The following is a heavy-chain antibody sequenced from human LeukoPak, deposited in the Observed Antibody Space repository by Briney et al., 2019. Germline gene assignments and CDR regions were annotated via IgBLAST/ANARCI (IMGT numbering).Heavy chain of an antibody. CDR1: GFTFSSYV. D-gene: IGHD6-13*01. CDR3: AKAPGSSNWGTYNWFDP. CDR2: ISGSGGST. J-gene: IGHJ5*02. Sequence: GGSLRLSCAASGFTFSSYVMSWVRQAPGRGQEWVSAISGSGGSTYYADSVKGRFTISRDNSKNTLYLQVNNLRAEDTAIYYCAKAPGSSNWGTYNWFDPWGQGTLVTVSS. V-gene: IGHV3-23*01.